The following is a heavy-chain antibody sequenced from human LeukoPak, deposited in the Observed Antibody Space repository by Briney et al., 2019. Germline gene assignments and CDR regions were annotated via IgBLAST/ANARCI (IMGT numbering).Heavy chain of an antibody. CDR2: ISGSGGST. Sequence: GGSLRLSCAVSTFTFSSYAMSWVRQAPGKGLEWVSAISGSGGSTYYADSVKGRFTISRDNSKNTLYLQMNSLRAEDTAVYYCAKPRNRSYSYGSGDAFDIWGQGTMVTVSS. D-gene: IGHD5-18*01. CDR1: TFTFSSYA. V-gene: IGHV3-23*01. J-gene: IGHJ3*02. CDR3: AKPRNRSYSYGSGDAFDI.